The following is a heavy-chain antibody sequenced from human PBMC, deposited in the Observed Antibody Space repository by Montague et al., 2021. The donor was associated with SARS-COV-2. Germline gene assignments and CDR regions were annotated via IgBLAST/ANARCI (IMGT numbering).Heavy chain of an antibody. Sequence: QSGAEVKKPGESLRISCKGSGYSFTSYWIGWVRQMPGKGLEWMGIIYPGDSDTRYSPSFQGQVTISADKSISTAYLQWSSLKASDTAMYYCTRRRDSSGWPYYYYGMDVWGQGTTVTVSS. J-gene: IGHJ6*02. D-gene: IGHD6-19*01. CDR2: IYPGDSDT. CDR3: TRRRDSSGWPYYYYGMDV. CDR1: GYSFTSYW. V-gene: IGHV5-51*01.